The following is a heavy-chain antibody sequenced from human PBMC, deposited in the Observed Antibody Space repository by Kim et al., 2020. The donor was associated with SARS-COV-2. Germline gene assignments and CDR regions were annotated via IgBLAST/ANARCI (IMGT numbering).Heavy chain of an antibody. D-gene: IGHD1-26*01. CDR2: IYYSGST. V-gene: IGHV4-31*03. J-gene: IGHJ4*02. Sequence: SETLSLTCTVSGGSISSGGYYWSWIRQHPGKGLEWIGYIYYSGSTYYNPSLKSRVTISVDTSKNQFSLKLSSVTAADTAVYYCARAHRWGLMGALGEVDYWGQGTLVTVSS. CDR3: ARAHRWGLMGALGEVDY. CDR1: GGSISSGGYY.